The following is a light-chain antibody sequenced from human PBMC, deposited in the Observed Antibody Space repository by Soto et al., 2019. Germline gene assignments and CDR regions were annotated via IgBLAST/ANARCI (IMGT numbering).Light chain of an antibody. CDR1: SSDVGGYNY. J-gene: IGLJ3*02. CDR2: DVS. Sequence: QSALTQPASVSGSPGQSITISCTGTSSDVGGYNYVSWYQQHPGKAPKLMIYDVSNRPSGVSNRFSGSKSGNTASLCISGLEAEDEADYYCSSYTSSSTFNWVFGGGTKLTVL. V-gene: IGLV2-14*01. CDR3: SSYTSSSTFNWV.